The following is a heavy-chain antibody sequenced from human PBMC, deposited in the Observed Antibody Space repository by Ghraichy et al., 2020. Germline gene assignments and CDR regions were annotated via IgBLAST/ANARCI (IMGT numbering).Heavy chain of an antibody. CDR2: IIRNGDT. CDR3: ARARLYGPLPAIRYFDS. J-gene: IGHJ4*02. CDR1: SGSFSGFY. V-gene: IGHV4-34*12. Sequence: SETLSLTCAVYSGSFSGFYWTWIHQPPGKGLEWIGEIIRNGDTNYNPSLQSRVTISVDSSNRQFSLRLESVTAADTAVYFCARARLYGPLPAIRYFDSWGQGTLVTVSS. D-gene: IGHD2-21*02.